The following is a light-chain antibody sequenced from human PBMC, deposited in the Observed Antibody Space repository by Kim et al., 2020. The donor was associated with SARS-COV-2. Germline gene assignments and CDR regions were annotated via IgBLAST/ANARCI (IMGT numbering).Light chain of an antibody. Sequence: GQRVTIASSRSAANIGSNTVNWYRQLPGTAPKLLIHSNNERPSGVPDRFSGSKSGTSASLAISGLQSEDEADYYCAAWSDSLIGYVFGTGTKVTVL. J-gene: IGLJ1*01. CDR1: AANIGSNT. CDR3: AAWSDSLIGYV. V-gene: IGLV1-44*01. CDR2: SNN.